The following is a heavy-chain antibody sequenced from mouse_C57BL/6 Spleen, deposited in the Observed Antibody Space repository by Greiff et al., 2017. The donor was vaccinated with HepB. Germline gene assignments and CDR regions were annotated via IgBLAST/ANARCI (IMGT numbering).Heavy chain of an antibody. Sequence: VQLKQSGAELVKPGASVKLSCTASGFNIKDYYMHWVKQRTEQGLEWIGRIDPEDGETKYAPKFQGKATITADTSSNTAYLQLSSLTSEDTAVDYCAADSSGSAWFAYWGQGTLVTVSA. D-gene: IGHD3-2*02. CDR1: GFNIKDYY. V-gene: IGHV14-2*01. J-gene: IGHJ3*01. CDR3: AADSSGSAWFAY. CDR2: IDPEDGET.